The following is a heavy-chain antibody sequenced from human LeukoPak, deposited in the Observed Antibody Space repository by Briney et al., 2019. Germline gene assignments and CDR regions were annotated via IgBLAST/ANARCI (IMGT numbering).Heavy chain of an antibody. CDR2: IYNSGTT. CDR1: GGSISSYY. CDR3: ATDLEGSSWVFDY. J-gene: IGHJ4*02. D-gene: IGHD6-13*01. V-gene: IGHV4-59*01. Sequence: SQTLSLTCTVSGGSISSYYWSWIRQPPGKGLEWIGCIYNSGTTNCNPSLKSRVTISVDTSKNQFSLKLSSVTAADTAVYYCATDLEGSSWVFDYWGQGTLVTVSS.